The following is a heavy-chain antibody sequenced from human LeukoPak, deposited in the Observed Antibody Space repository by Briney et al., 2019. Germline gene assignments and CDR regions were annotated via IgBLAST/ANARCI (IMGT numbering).Heavy chain of an antibody. Sequence: SETLSLTCNVSGYSVNTGYYWGWIRQPPGKGLEWIGSIYHTGYTYYNSSLQSRVIISVDTSKNQFSLKLRTVTAADTAVYYCATYQDYDGIWDYWGQGTLVTVSS. D-gene: IGHD4-23*01. J-gene: IGHJ4*02. CDR1: GYSVNTGYY. V-gene: IGHV4-38-2*02. CDR2: IYHTGYT. CDR3: ATYQDYDGIWDY.